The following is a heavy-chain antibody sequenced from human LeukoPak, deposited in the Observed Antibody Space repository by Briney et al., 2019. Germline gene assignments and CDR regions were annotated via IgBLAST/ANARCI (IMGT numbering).Heavy chain of an antibody. CDR1: GFTFSSYD. CDR3: ARSRYNLDY. CDR2: IRYDGSNE. Sequence: GRSLRLSCAASGFTFSSYDMHWVRQAPGKGPEWVAIIRYDGSNENYADSVKGRFTISRDNSKKTLYLQMNSLRAEDTAVYYCARSRYNLDYWGQGTLVIVSS. V-gene: IGHV3-33*01. D-gene: IGHD5-24*01. J-gene: IGHJ4*02.